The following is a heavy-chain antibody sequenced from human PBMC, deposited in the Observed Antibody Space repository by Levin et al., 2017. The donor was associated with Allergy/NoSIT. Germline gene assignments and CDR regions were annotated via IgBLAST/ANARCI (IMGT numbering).Heavy chain of an antibody. V-gene: IGHV3-21*01. D-gene: IGHD2-8*02. CDR2: ISSSSSYI. Sequence: GGSLRLSCAASGFTLSGYTMNWVRQAPGKGLEWVSSISSSSSYIYYTDSVKGRFTISRDNAKNSLYRQMNSLRAEDTAVYYCAGVGWCLPWGQGTLVTVSS. J-gene: IGHJ4*02. CDR1: GFTLSGYT. CDR3: AGVGWCLP.